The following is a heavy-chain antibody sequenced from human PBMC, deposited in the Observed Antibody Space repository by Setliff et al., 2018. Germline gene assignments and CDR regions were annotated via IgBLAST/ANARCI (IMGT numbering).Heavy chain of an antibody. J-gene: IGHJ4*02. CDR3: ATRLGDF. CDR2: IKSKADGGTA. Sequence: GGSLRLSCAASGFTFSDAWMNWVRQAPGKGLEWVGRIKSKADGGTADFAAPVKGRFTISRDDSKNTTSLQMNSLKTEDTAVYFCATRLGDFWGQGTLVTVSS. V-gene: IGHV3-15*01. CDR1: GFTFSDAW.